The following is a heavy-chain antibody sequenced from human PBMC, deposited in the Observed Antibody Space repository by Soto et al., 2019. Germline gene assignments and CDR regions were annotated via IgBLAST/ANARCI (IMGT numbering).Heavy chain of an antibody. CDR1: GGSFSGYY. V-gene: IGHV4-34*01. J-gene: IGHJ4*02. Sequence: QVQLQQWGAGLLKPSETLSLTCAVYGGSFSGYYWSWLRQPPGQGLEWIGEINHSGSTNYNSSLKSPATISPDTSKNQFSTRLISVTAADPAVYYCAGTRRSSSSCRPNFDNWGPGTLVTVSS. D-gene: IGHD2-15*01. CDR3: AGTRRSSSSCRPNFDN. CDR2: INHSGST.